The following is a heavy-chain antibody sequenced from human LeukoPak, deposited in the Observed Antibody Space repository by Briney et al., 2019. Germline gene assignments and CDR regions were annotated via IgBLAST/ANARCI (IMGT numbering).Heavy chain of an antibody. V-gene: IGHV3-21*01. Sequence: GGSLRLSCAASGFTFSSNNRNWVRQAPGKGLEWVSSISSSSSYIYYADSVKGRFTISRDDAKNSLYLQMNSLRADDTAVYYCARDGGEAGSDAYWGRGQVTMVTVSS. CDR1: GFTFSSNN. D-gene: IGHD3-16*01. CDR3: ARDGGEAGSDAYWG. CDR2: ISSSSSYI. J-gene: IGHJ3*01.